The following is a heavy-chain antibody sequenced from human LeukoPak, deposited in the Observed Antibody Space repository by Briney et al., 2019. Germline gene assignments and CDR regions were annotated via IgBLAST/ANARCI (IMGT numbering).Heavy chain of an antibody. D-gene: IGHD3-10*01. CDR3: ARHKPGSYAFDI. CDR1: GGSISSDY. Sequence: PSGTLSLTCTVSGGSISSDYWNWIRQRPGKGLEWIGYIYYSGSATYNPSLNNRVTISVDRSKNQFSLRLSSVTAADTAVYYCARHKPGSYAFDIWGQGTMVTVSS. J-gene: IGHJ3*02. CDR2: IYYSGSA. V-gene: IGHV4-59*08.